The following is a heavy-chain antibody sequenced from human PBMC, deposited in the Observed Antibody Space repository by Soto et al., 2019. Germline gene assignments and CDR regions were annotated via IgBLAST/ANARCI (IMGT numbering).Heavy chain of an antibody. CDR3: ARDWDSCSSWSDFDY. CDR2: ISGTSSYI. V-gene: IGHV3-21*01. CDR1: GFTFSSHS. D-gene: IGHD6-13*01. Sequence: EVQLVESGGGLVKPGGSLRLSCAASGFTFSSHSMNWVRQAPGKGLEWVSLISGTSSYIYYADSVKGRFIISRDNAKNSLYLQMNILRAEDTAVYYGARDWDSCSSWSDFDYWGQGTLVTVSS. J-gene: IGHJ4*02.